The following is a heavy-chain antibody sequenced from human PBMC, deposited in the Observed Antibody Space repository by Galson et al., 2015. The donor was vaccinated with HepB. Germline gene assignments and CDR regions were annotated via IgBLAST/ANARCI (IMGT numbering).Heavy chain of an antibody. CDR3: ARAKRAYDFWSGYGWGWFDP. V-gene: IGHV4-59*01. CDR1: GGSFSGYY. CDR2: IYYSGST. D-gene: IGHD3-3*01. Sequence: SETLSLTCAVYGGSFSGYYWSWIRQPPGKGLEWIGYIYYSGSTNYNPSLKSRVTISVDSSKNQSSLKLSSVAAADTAVYYCARAKRAYDFWSGYGWGWFDPWGQGTLVTVSS. J-gene: IGHJ5*02.